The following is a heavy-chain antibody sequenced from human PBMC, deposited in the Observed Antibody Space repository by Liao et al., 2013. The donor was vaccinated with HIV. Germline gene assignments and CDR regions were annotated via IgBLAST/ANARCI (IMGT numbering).Heavy chain of an antibody. CDR2: MHTSGIT. CDR3: ARGRGPDYSNRNTRYYYYYMDV. J-gene: IGHJ6*03. D-gene: IGHD4-11*01. Sequence: QVQLQESGPGLVKPSETLSLTCTVSGGSVSSHYWSWIRQPAGKGLQWIGRMHTSGITNYNPSLRSRVTMSLDKSKNQFYLKVTSLTAADTAVYYCARGRGPDYSNRNTRYYYYYMDVWGKGTTVTVSS. CDR1: GGSVSSHY. V-gene: IGHV4-4*07.